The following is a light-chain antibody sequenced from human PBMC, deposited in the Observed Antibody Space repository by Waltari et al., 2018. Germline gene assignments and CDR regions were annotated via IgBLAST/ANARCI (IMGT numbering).Light chain of an antibody. J-gene: IGLJ3*02. CDR2: EVS. CDR1: SSDVGGYNY. Sequence: QSALTQPASVSGSPGQSITISCTGTSSDVGGYNYVSWYQQHPGKAPKLMIYEVSNRTSGVSNRFSGSKSGHTASLTISGLQAEDEADYYCSSYTSSSTLVFGGGTKLTVL. CDR3: SSYTSSSTLV. V-gene: IGLV2-14*01.